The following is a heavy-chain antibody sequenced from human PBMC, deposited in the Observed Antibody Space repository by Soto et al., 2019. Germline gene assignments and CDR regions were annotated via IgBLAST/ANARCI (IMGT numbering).Heavy chain of an antibody. V-gene: IGHV4-59*01. D-gene: IGHD3-22*01. CDR2: IHYSGTT. Sequence: LPETLSLTCTVSGTSISSYYWSWIRQPPGKGLEWIANIHYSGTTNYSPSLKSRVTISVDTSKNQFSLNLTSVTAADTAVYYCARGSSGYFPTLFWFWGQGTLVTVSS. CDR1: GTSISSYY. CDR3: ARGSSGYFPTLFWF. J-gene: IGHJ4*01.